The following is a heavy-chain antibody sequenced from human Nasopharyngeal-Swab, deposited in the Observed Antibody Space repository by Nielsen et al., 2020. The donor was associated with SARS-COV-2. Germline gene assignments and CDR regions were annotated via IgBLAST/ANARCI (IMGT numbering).Heavy chain of an antibody. CDR3: AGHPADFDY. CDR1: GASVSDYH. V-gene: IGHV4-34*01. D-gene: IGHD6-25*01. CDR2: MKPSGNT. J-gene: IGHJ4*02. Sequence: SETLSLTCAVYGASVSDYHWSWIRQPPGKGLEWIGEMKPSGNTNYNPSPKGRVAISIDTSKNQFFLNLRSVTAADTAVYYCAGHPADFDYWGQGTLVTVSS.